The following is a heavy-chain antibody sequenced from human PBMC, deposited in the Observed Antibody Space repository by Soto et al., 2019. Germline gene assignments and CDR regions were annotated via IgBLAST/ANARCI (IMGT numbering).Heavy chain of an antibody. Sequence: ASVKVSCKASGGTFSSYAISWVRQAPGQGLEWMGGIIPIFGAANYAQEFQGRVTITADKSTSTAYMELSSLRSEDTAVYYCAGIVVGPYYYGMDVWGQGTTVTVSS. V-gene: IGHV1-69*06. CDR1: GGTFSSYA. J-gene: IGHJ6*02. CDR2: IIPIFGAA. D-gene: IGHD3-22*01. CDR3: AGIVVGPYYYGMDV.